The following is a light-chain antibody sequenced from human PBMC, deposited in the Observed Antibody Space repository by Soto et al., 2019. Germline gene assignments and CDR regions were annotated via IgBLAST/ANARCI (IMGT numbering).Light chain of an antibody. J-gene: IGKJ1*01. CDR3: HHYGSSPRGT. CDR1: QSVSSNY. V-gene: IGKV3-20*01. Sequence: IVLTQSPGTLSLSPGERATLSCWASQSVSSNYLAWYQQKPGQAPRLLIYGASSRATGISDRFSGSGSGADFPLTISRLQPDDFAVYYCHHYGSSPRGTFGQGTKVEI. CDR2: GAS.